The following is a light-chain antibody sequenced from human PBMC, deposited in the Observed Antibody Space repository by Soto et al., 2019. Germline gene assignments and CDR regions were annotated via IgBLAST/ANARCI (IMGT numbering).Light chain of an antibody. V-gene: IGKV1D-13*01. CDR2: DVS. J-gene: IGKJ4*01. CDR1: QAITSA. CDR3: QQFQNYPLT. Sequence: AIQMTQSPSSLSASTGDSVTISCRASQAITSALAWYQQKPGKPPKLLIYDVSTLEGGVPSRFSGSGSGTDFTLSISSLQPEDFATYYGQQFQNYPLTFGGGTNVE.